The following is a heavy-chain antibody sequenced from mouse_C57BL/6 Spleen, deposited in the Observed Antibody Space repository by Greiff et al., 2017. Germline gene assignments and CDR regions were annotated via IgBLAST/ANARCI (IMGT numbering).Heavy chain of an antibody. V-gene: IGHV1-39*01. Sequence: VQLQQSGPELVKPGASVKISCKASGYSFTDYNMNWVKQSNGKSLEWIGVINPNYGTTSYNQKFKGKATLTVDKSSSTAYMQLSSLTSEDSAVYYCARSSYDYDEYYAMDYWGQGTSVTVSA. CDR3: ARSSYDYDEYYAMDY. D-gene: IGHD2-4*01. CDR1: GYSFTDYN. CDR2: INPNYGTT. J-gene: IGHJ4*01.